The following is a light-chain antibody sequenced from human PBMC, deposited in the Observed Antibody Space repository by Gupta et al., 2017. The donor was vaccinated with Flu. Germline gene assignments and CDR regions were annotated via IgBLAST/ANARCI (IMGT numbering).Light chain of an antibody. CDR3: GSDGAVGV. CDR1: NSDIGDYNS. V-gene: IGLV2-14*01. CDR2: EVS. J-gene: IGLJ2*01. Sequence: GQSVAISSTGTNSDIGDYNSVAWYQQHPIKDPNLMIHEVSNRTAGVSTRFSGSKSGNTSSLTIAGRQAEDEADYYSGSDGAVGVFGGGTKVPVL.